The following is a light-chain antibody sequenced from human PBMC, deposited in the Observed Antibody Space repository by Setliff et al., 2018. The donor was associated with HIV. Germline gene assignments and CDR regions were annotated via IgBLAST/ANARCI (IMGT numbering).Light chain of an antibody. CDR2: DVS. Sequence: QSALTQPASVSGSPGQSVTISCAGTSSDIGSYYYVSWYQQHPGKAPKLVIYDVSNRPSGVSDRFSGSRSGNTASLTISGLQAEDEADYYCSSYSSNSTPYVFGSGTKVTVL. J-gene: IGLJ1*01. CDR1: SSDIGSYYY. CDR3: SSYSSNSTPYV. V-gene: IGLV2-14*03.